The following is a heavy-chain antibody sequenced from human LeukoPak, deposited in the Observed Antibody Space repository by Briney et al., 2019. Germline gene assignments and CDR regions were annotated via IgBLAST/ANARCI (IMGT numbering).Heavy chain of an antibody. CDR2: IRYDGSYK. CDR1: GFTFSSYG. J-gene: IGHJ4*02. D-gene: IGHD2-15*01. Sequence: PGGSLRLSCAASGFTFSSYGMHWVRQAPGKGLEWVAFIRYDGSYKYYADSVKGRFTISRDNSKNTLYLQMNSLRAEDTAVYYCAKATGYCSGGSCYSLAVDYWGQGTLVTVSS. CDR3: AKATGYCSGGSCYSLAVDY. V-gene: IGHV3-30*02.